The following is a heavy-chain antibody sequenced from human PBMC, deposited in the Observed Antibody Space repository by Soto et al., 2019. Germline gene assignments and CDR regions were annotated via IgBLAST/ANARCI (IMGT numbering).Heavy chain of an antibody. Sequence: SETLSLTCAVYGGSFSGYYWSWIRQPPGKGLEWIGEINHSGSTNYNPSLKSRVTISVDTSKNQFSLKLSSVTAADTAVYYCASGWVNCSGGSCYRGYYYYYYMDVWGKGTTVT. V-gene: IGHV4-34*01. D-gene: IGHD2-15*01. CDR2: INHSGST. CDR3: ASGWVNCSGGSCYRGYYYYYYMDV. J-gene: IGHJ6*03. CDR1: GGSFSGYY.